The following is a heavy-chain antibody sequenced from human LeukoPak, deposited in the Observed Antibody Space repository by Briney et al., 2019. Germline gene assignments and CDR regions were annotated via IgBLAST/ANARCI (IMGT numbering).Heavy chain of an antibody. CDR1: GFTFSSYA. D-gene: IGHD3-16*02. CDR2: ISSNGGST. V-gene: IGHV3-64*01. J-gene: IGHJ4*02. Sequence: PRGSLRLSCAASGFTFSSYAMHWVRQAPGKGLEYVSAISSNGGSTYYANSVKGRFTISRDNSKNTLYLQMGSLRAEDMAVYYCARVFFGGVISAPVDYWGQGTLVTVSP. CDR3: ARVFFGGVISAPVDY.